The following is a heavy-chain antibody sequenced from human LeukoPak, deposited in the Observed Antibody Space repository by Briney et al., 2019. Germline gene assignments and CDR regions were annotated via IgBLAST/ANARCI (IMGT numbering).Heavy chain of an antibody. V-gene: IGHV5-51*01. D-gene: IGHD3-10*01. J-gene: IGHJ4*02. CDR2: IYPGDSDT. CDR3: ASFHISGKSYNGLHY. Sequence: GESLEISCKTSGYNFTTFWIGWVRQMPGKGLEWMGIIYPGDSDTRYSPSFQGQVTISADKSINTVYLHWISLKASDTAMYYCASFHISGKSYNGLHYWGQGTLVTVSS. CDR1: GYNFTTFW.